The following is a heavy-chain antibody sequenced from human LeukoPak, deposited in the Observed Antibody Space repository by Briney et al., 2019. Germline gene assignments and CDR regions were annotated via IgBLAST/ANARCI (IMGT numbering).Heavy chain of an antibody. CDR2: ISGSGGTT. D-gene: IGHD3-10*01. CDR3: ARAPLWFGELLEYYFDY. Sequence: SGGSLRLSCAASRFTFSSYGMSWVRQAPGKGLEWVSGISGSGGTTYYADSVKGRFTISRDNSKNTLYLQMNSLRAEDTAVYYCARAPLWFGELLEYYFDYWGQGTLVTVSS. J-gene: IGHJ4*02. CDR1: RFTFSSYG. V-gene: IGHV3-23*01.